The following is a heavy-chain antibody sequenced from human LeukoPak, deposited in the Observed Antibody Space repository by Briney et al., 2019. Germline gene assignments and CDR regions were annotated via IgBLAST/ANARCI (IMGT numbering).Heavy chain of an antibody. D-gene: IGHD4-17*01. CDR1: GFTFSSYG. CDR3: ARDPGYGDPLDY. V-gene: IGHV3-30*02. CDR2: IRYDGSNK. Sequence: GGSLRLSCAASGFTFSSYGMHWVRQAPGKGLEWVAFIRYDGSNKYYADSVKGRFTISRDNAKNSLYLQMNSLRAEDTAVYYCARDPGYGDPLDYWGQGTLVTVSS. J-gene: IGHJ4*02.